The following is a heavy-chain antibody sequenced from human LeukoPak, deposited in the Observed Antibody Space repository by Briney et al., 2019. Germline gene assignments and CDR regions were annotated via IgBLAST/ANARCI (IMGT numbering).Heavy chain of an antibody. J-gene: IGHJ6*04. CDR3: AGYYASGVSAYDYFGMDV. V-gene: IGHV4-38-2*01. CDR2: MSHNRGT. D-gene: IGHD3-10*01. CDR1: GFSISSGYY. Sequence: SETLSLTCAVSGFSISSGYYWGWIRQPPGKGLAWIGSMSHNRGTYYNSSLKSRVTISMDTSKNQFSLSLSSVTAADTAVYYCAGYYASGVSAYDYFGMDVWGKGTTVTVSS.